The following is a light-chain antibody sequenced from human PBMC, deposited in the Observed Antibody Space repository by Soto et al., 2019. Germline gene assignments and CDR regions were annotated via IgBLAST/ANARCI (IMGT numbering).Light chain of an antibody. CDR3: LLYSGRAQV. V-gene: IGLV7-43*01. Sequence: QAVVTQEPSLTVSPGGTVTLTCASSTGAVTSDNYPNWIQQKPGQAPRGLIHSTDKKHSWTPARFSGSLLGGKAALTLSGAQPEDEADYYCLLYSGRAQVFGGGTKLTVL. CDR1: TGAVTSDNY. J-gene: IGLJ2*01. CDR2: STD.